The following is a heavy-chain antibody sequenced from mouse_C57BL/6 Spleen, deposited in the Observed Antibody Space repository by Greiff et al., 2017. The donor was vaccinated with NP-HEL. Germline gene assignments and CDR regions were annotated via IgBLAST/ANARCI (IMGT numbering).Heavy chain of an antibody. CDR3: ARSLYYYGSTYYFDY. V-gene: IGHV1-82*01. CDR2: IYPGDGDT. J-gene: IGHJ2*01. D-gene: IGHD1-1*01. Sequence: VQLQQSGPELVKPGASVKISCKASGYAFSSSLMNWVKQRPGKGLEWIGRIYPGDGDTNYNGKFKGKATLTADKSSSTAYMQLSSLTSEDSAVYFCARSLYYYGSTYYFDYWGQGTTLTVSS. CDR1: GYAFSSSL.